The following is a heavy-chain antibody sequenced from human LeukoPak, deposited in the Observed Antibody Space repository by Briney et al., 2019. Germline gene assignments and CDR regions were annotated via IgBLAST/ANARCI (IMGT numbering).Heavy chain of an antibody. J-gene: IGHJ6*04. V-gene: IGHV4-59*01. CDR1: GGSISGYF. CDR2: IYYSGST. CDR3: SRWRVPTTTVLYYGMDV. Sequence: SETLSLTCTVSGGSISGYFWSWLRQPPGKELEWNGYIYYSGSTNYNPSLKSRVTISVDTSKNQFSLKLSSVTAADTAVYFCSRWRVPTTTVLYYGMDVWGKGTTVTVTS. D-gene: IGHD1-1*01.